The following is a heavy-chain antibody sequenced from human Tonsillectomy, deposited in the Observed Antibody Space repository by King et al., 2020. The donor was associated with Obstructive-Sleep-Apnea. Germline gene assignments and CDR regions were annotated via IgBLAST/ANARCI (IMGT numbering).Heavy chain of an antibody. CDR3: ARSKGPGAFDI. Sequence: VQLVQSGAEVKKPGASVKVSCKASGYTFTSYDINWVRQATGRGLEWMAWMNPNRGSTAYAKKIQGRVTMTRSASNSTAYMDLGRLQSEDTAVYYCARSKGPGAFDIWGQGTMVIVSS. CDR2: MNPNRGST. V-gene: IGHV1-8*01. J-gene: IGHJ3*02. CDR1: GYTFTSYD.